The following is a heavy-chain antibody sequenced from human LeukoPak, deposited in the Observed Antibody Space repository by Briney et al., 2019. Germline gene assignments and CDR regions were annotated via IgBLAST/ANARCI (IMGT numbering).Heavy chain of an antibody. V-gene: IGHV1-2*02. CDR1: GYTFTSYA. D-gene: IGHD3-22*01. Sequence: ASVKVSCKASGYTFTSYAISWVRQAPGQGLEWMGWINPNSGGTNYAQKFQGRVTMTRDTSISTAYMERSRLRSDDTAVYYCARVEYYYDSSGYYPFDYWGQGTLVTVSS. J-gene: IGHJ4*02. CDR3: ARVEYYYDSSGYYPFDY. CDR2: INPNSGGT.